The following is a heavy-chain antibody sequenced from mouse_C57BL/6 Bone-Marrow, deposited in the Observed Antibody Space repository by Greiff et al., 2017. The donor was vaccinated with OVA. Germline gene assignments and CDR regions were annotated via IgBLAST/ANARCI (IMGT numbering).Heavy chain of an antibody. CDR3: ARVGSSPWYFDY. CDR1: GFTFSSYA. CDR2: ISAGGSYT. Sequence: EVKLVESGGGLVKPGGSLKLSCAASGFTFSSYAMSWVRQTPEKRLEWVATISAGGSYTYYPDNVKGRFTISRDNAKNNLYLQMSHLKSEDTAMYYCARVGSSPWYFDYWGQGTTLTVSS. V-gene: IGHV5-4*03. D-gene: IGHD1-1*01. J-gene: IGHJ2*01.